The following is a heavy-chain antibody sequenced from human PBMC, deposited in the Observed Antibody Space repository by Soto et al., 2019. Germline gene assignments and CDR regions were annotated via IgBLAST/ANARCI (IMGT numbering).Heavy chain of an antibody. Sequence: EVQMVESGGGLVQPGGSLRLSCAASGFTFSSYSMNWVRQAPGKGLEWVSYISTSSSTIYYADSVKGRFAISRDNAKNSLSLQINSMRVEDTAVYYFARRAVRGQGTTVTVS. CDR3: ARRAV. V-gene: IGHV3-48*01. J-gene: IGHJ6*02. CDR1: GFTFSSYS. CDR2: ISTSSSTI.